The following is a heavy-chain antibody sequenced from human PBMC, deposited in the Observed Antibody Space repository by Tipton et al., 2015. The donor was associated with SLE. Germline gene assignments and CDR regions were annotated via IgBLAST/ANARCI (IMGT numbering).Heavy chain of an antibody. CDR1: GFHFSTYG. CDR3: AKDFVVVVAATNYYYYGMDV. Sequence: SLRLSCAASGFHFSTYGMHWVRQAAGKGLVWVSRINSDGTTTNYADSLKGRFTISRDNSKNTLYLQMNSLRAEDTAVYYCAKDFVVVVAATNYYYYGMDVWGQGTTVTVSS. J-gene: IGHJ6*02. V-gene: IGHV3-74*01. CDR2: INSDGTTT. D-gene: IGHD2-15*01.